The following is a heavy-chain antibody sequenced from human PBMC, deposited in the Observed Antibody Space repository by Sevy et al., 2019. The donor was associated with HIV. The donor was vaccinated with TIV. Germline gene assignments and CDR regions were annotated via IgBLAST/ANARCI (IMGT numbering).Heavy chain of an antibody. D-gene: IGHD3-22*01. CDR1: GFSFDSYG. CDR2: ISGSGTRT. J-gene: IGHJ6*03. CDR3: AKRGGGHYDPDEIAYYFYYYNMDV. Sequence: GGSLRLSCAVSGFSFDSYGMTWVRQAPGKGLEWVSAISGSGTRTYYADSVKGRFIISRDNSKNTRDLQMNSLRAEYTAIYYWAKRGGGHYDPDEIAYYFYYYNMDVWGKGTTVTVSS. V-gene: IGHV3-23*01.